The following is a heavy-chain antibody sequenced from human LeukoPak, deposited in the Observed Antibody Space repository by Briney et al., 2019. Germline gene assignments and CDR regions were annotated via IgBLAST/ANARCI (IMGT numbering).Heavy chain of an antibody. Sequence: PGGSLRLSCAASGFTFRDYGIHWVRQAPGKGLERVAVIWYDGTNKYYGDSVKGRFTISRDNSKNTLYLQMNSLRAEDTAVYYCAKDRGSYSTTADSWGQGTLVTVSS. J-gene: IGHJ5*01. CDR3: AKDRGSYSTTADS. V-gene: IGHV3-33*06. CDR2: IWYDGTNK. CDR1: GFTFRDYG. D-gene: IGHD1-26*01.